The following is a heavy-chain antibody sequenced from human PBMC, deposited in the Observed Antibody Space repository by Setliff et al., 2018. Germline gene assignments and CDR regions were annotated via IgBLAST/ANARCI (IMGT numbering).Heavy chain of an antibody. J-gene: IGHJ4*02. CDR3: ARDTRDKYDTSGHYLSLDY. CDR1: GYKFTNYG. D-gene: IGHD3-22*01. CDR2: IIAVFGTA. V-gene: IGHV1-69*13. Sequence: SVKVSCKASGYKFTNYGITWVRQAPGQGLEWMGRIIAVFGTAKYAQKFQGRVTISADESTRTVYMELSSLRFEDTAVYYCARDTRDKYDTSGHYLSLDYWGQGTLVTVSS.